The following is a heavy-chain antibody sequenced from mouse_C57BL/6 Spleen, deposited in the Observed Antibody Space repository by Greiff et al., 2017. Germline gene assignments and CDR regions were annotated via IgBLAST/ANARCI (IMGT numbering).Heavy chain of an antibody. D-gene: IGHD2-4*01. J-gene: IGHJ3*01. CDR2: IHPNSGST. V-gene: IGHV1-64*01. Sequence: QVPLQQPGAELVKPGASVKLSCKASGYTFTSYWMHWVKQRPGQGLEWIGMIHPNSGSTNYNEKFKSKATLTVDKSSSTAYMQLSSLTSEDSAVYYCARSFYDYDGDGFAYWGQGTLVTVSA. CDR1: GYTFTSYW. CDR3: ARSFYDYDGDGFAY.